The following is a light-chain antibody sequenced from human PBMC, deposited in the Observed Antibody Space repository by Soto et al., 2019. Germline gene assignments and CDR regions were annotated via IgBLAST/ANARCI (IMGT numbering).Light chain of an antibody. Sequence: EIVMTQSPATLSVSPGERATLSCRASQSVSSNLAWYQQKPGQAPRLLIYDASTRATGISARFSGSGSGTEFTLTISSLQSEDVSVYYCQQYNNWPPHTFGQGTKLEIK. J-gene: IGKJ2*01. CDR3: QQYNNWPPHT. CDR2: DAS. V-gene: IGKV3-15*01. CDR1: QSVSSN.